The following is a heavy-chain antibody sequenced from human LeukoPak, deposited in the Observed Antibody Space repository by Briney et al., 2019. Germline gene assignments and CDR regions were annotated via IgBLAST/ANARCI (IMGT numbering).Heavy chain of an antibody. Sequence: GASLKISCKGSGYSFTSYWIGWVRQMPGKGLEWMGIIYPGDSDTRYSPSFQGQVTISADKSISTAYLQWSSLKASDTAMYYCARRSIVGATRRSRDAFDIWGQGTMVTVSS. J-gene: IGHJ3*02. D-gene: IGHD1-26*01. V-gene: IGHV5-51*01. CDR1: GYSFTSYW. CDR3: ARRSIVGATRRSRDAFDI. CDR2: IYPGDSDT.